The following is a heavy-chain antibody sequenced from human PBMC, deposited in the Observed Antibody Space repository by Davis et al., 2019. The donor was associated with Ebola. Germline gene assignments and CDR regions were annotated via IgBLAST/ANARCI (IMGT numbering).Heavy chain of an antibody. Sequence: AASVKVSCKASGYTFTSHAMNWVRQAPGQGLEWMGMINPNDGRTIYAQKFQGRVTVTRDTSTTTVYMELRSLRSDDTAVYFCARTSIVGTTTTASDIWGQGTKVTVSS. D-gene: IGHD1-26*01. V-gene: IGHV1-46*01. CDR2: INPNDGRT. CDR3: ARTSIVGTTTTASDI. CDR1: GYTFTSHA. J-gene: IGHJ3*02.